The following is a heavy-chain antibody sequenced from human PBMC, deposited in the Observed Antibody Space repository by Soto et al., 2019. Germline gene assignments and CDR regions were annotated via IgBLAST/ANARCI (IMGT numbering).Heavy chain of an antibody. D-gene: IGHD5-12*01. CDR3: ASIGGLGHIVATTTDC. Sequence: GASVKVSCKASGGTFSSYTISWARQAPGQGLEWMGRIIPILGIANCAQKFQGRVTITADKSTSTAYMELSSLRSEDTAVYYCASIGGLGHIVATTTDCWGQGTLVTVSS. J-gene: IGHJ4*02. CDR2: IIPILGIA. CDR1: GGTFSSYT. V-gene: IGHV1-69*02.